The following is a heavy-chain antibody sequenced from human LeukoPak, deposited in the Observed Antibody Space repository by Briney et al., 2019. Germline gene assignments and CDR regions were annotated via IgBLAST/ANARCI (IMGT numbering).Heavy chain of an antibody. Sequence: MTSETLSLTCAVYGESFSAYSWNWIRQSPGKGLEWIGEINHSGSTNYNQSLKSRVTISVDTSKNQTSKRQFSLKLNSVTAADTAVYYCTRERSTPGINWFDPWGQGTLVTVSS. CDR3: TRERSTPGINWFDP. V-gene: IGHV4-34*01. CDR2: INHSGST. J-gene: IGHJ5*02. D-gene: IGHD2-2*01. CDR1: GESFSAYS.